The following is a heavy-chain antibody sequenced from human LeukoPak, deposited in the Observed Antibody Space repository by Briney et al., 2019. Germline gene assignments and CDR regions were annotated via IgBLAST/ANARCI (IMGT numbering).Heavy chain of an antibody. CDR2: IYPGDSDT. V-gene: IGHV5-51*01. CDR3: ARTVINNWFDP. D-gene: IGHD2/OR15-2a*01. J-gene: IGHJ5*02. Sequence: GESLKISCKSSGYSFTNYWIGWVRQMPGKGLEWMGIIYPGDSDTRYSPSFQGRVTSSADKSISTCYLQWSSLKASDTAMYYCARTVINNWFDPWGQGTLVTVSS. CDR1: GYSFTNYW.